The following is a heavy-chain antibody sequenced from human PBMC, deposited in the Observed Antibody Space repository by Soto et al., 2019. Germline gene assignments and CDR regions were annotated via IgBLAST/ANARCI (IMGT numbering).Heavy chain of an antibody. D-gene: IGHD2-2*01. CDR2: ISSSGTYI. V-gene: IGHV3-21*01. J-gene: IGHJ6*02. CDR3: ARDPSDCSSTSCWGYYALDV. Sequence: PAGSLRLSCAASGFTFSTYSMNWVRQAPGKGLEWVSSISSSGTYIHYADSLKGRFTLSRDNAKNSLYLQMISLRAEDTAVYYCARDPSDCSSTSCWGYYALDVWGQGTTVNDS. CDR1: GFTFSTYS.